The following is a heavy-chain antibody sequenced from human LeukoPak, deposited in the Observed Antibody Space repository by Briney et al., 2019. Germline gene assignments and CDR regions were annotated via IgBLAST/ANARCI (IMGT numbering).Heavy chain of an antibody. CDR2: ISAYNANT. J-gene: IGHJ4*02. V-gene: IGHV1-18*04. CDR1: GYTFTNYG. CDR3: ARVGQQLAFDY. D-gene: IGHD6-13*01. Sequence: ASVKVSFKASGYTFTNYGITWVRQAPGQGLEWMGWISAYNANTNYAQKFQGRVTITADKSTSTAYMELSSLRSEDTAVYYCARVGQQLAFDYWGQGTLVTVSS.